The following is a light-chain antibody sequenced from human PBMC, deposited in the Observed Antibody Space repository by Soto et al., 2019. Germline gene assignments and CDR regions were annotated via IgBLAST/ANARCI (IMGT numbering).Light chain of an antibody. J-gene: IGKJ2*01. Sequence: VLAQSPGTLSLSPGERVTLSCRASQTVSSNYLAWYQQKPGQAPRLLIYGASSRATGIPDRFSGSGSGTDFTLTISRLEPEDFAVYYCQQYGSSVSYTFGPRTKLEIK. CDR1: QTVSSNY. CDR2: GAS. V-gene: IGKV3-20*01. CDR3: QQYGSSVSYT.